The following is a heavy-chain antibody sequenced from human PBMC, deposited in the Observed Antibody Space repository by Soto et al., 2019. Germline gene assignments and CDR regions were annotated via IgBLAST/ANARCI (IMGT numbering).Heavy chain of an antibody. CDR3: ATYGSGSYKPTTFDY. CDR2: IYYSGST. Sequence: QVQLQESGPGLVKPSQTLSLTCTVSGGSISSGGYYWSWIRQHPGKGLEWIGYIYYSGSTYYNPSLKSRVTISVDTSKNQFSLKLSSVTAAATAVYYCATYGSGSYKPTTFDYWCQGTLVTVSS. J-gene: IGHJ4*02. CDR1: GGSISSGGYY. V-gene: IGHV4-31*03. D-gene: IGHD3-10*01.